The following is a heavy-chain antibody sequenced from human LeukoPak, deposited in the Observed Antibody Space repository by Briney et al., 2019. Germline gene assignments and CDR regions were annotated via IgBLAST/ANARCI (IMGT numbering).Heavy chain of an antibody. J-gene: IGHJ4*02. CDR1: GSTLNELS. CDR3: AARVVYDLLKY. Sequence: ASVKVSCKVHGSTLNELSMHWVRQAPGKGLEWVGGFDPGDAETIYAQKFQGRVTMPEDTCTDTAYMELSILRSEDTAVYYCAARVVYDLLKYWGQGALVTVSS. D-gene: IGHD5/OR15-5a*01. CDR2: FDPGDAET. V-gene: IGHV1-24*01.